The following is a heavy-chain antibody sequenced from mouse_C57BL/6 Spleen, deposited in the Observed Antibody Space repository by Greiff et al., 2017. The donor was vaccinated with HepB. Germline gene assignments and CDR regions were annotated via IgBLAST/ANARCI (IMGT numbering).Heavy chain of an antibody. J-gene: IGHJ2*01. Sequence: EVKLQESGGGLVKPGGSLKLSCAASGFTFSSYAMSWVRQTPEKRLEWVATISDGGSYTYYPDNVKGRFTISRDNAKNNLYLQMSHLKSEDTAMYYCARSAIYYGNYGYFDYWGQGTTLTVSS. CDR1: GFTFSSYA. CDR2: ISDGGSYT. D-gene: IGHD2-1*01. CDR3: ARSAIYYGNYGYFDY. V-gene: IGHV5-4*03.